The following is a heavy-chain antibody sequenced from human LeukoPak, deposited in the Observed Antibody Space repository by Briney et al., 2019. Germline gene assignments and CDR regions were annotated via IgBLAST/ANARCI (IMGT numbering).Heavy chain of an antibody. CDR3: AKKGYYDGSGYYMYYFDH. Sequence: GGSLRLSCAASGFTFGIYAMSWVRQAPGKWLDWVSAMSGSGGTAYYADSVKGRFTISRDNSKNTLYLQMNSLRAEDTAVYYCAKKGYYDGSGYYMYYFDHWGQGTLVTVSS. D-gene: IGHD3-22*01. CDR1: GFTFGIYA. V-gene: IGHV3-23*01. J-gene: IGHJ4*02. CDR2: MSGSGGTA.